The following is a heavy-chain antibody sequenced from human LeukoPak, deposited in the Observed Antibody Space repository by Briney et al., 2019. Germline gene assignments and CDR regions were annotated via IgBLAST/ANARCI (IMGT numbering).Heavy chain of an antibody. CDR2: INPNSGGT. J-gene: IGHJ3*02. V-gene: IGHV1-2*02. D-gene: IGHD3-10*02. CDR3: ARVRVFGESFDAFDI. Sequence: ASVKVSCKASGYTFTGYYMHWVRQAPGQGLEWMGWINPNSGGTNYAQKLQGRVTMTTDTSTSTAYMELRSLRSDDTAVYYCARVRVFGESFDAFDIWGQGTMVTVSS. CDR1: GYTFTGYY.